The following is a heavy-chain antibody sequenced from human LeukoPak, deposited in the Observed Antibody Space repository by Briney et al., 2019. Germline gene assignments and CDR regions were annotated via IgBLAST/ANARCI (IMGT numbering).Heavy chain of an antibody. D-gene: IGHD2-2*02. CDR3: ARGGYCSSTSCYTGGYYYYMDV. CDR1: GFTFSSYW. CDR2: INSDGSST. Sequence: GGSLRLSCAASGFTFSSYWMHWVRQAPGKGLVWVSRINSDGSSTSYADSVKGRFTISRDNAKNTLYLQMNSLRAEDTAVYYCARGGYCSSTSCYTGGYYYYMDVWGKGTTVTVS. J-gene: IGHJ6*03. V-gene: IGHV3-74*01.